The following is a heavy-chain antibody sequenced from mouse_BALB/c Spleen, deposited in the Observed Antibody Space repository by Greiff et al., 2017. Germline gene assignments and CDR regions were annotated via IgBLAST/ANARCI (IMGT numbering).Heavy chain of an antibody. J-gene: IGHJ2*01. Sequence: EVKLVESGPGLVKPSQSLSLTCTVTGYSITSDYAWNWIRQFPGNKLEWMGYISYSGSTSYNPSLKSRISITRDTSKNQFFLQLNSVTTEDTATYYCARDGRYDVYFDYWGQGTTLTVSS. CDR2: ISYSGST. CDR1: GYSITSDYA. D-gene: IGHD2-14*01. CDR3: ARDGRYDVYFDY. V-gene: IGHV3-2*02.